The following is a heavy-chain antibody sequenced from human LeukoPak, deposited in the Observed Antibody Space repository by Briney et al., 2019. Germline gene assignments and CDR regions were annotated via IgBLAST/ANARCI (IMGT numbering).Heavy chain of an antibody. CDR1: GYTFSTYV. CDR3: AKGNWRYFDY. Sequence: GGSLTLSCAASGYTFSTYVMSWVRQAPGKGLEWVSANSGSGGSTYYADSVKGRFTISRDNSKNTLYLQMNSLGADDTAVYYCAKGNWRYFDYWGQGTLVTVSS. J-gene: IGHJ4*02. CDR2: NSGSGGST. V-gene: IGHV3-23*01. D-gene: IGHD1-1*01.